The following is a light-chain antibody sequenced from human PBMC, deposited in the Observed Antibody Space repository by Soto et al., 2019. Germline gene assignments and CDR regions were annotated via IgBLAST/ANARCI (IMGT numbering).Light chain of an antibody. Sequence: IVMTQSPATLSVSPGERVTLSCRASQSVSSDLAWYQQKPGQPPRILIYAASTRATGIPDRFSGSGSGTDVTLAISSLQSEDVAVYYCQRYIGWPPMFTFGQGTKLEIK. CDR1: QSVSSD. CDR2: AAS. CDR3: QRYIGWPPMFT. J-gene: IGKJ2*01. V-gene: IGKV3-15*01.